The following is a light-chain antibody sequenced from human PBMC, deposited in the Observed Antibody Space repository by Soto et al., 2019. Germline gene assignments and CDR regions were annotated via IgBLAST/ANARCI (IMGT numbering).Light chain of an antibody. J-gene: IGKJ2*01. CDR3: QQYNSYLYT. Sequence: DIQMTQSPSTLSASVGDRVTITCRASQSISSWLAWYQQKPGKAPKLLIYDACSLESGVPSRFSGSGSGTEFTLTISSLQPDDFAPYYCQQYNSYLYTFGQGTKLEIK. CDR1: QSISSW. CDR2: DAC. V-gene: IGKV1-5*01.